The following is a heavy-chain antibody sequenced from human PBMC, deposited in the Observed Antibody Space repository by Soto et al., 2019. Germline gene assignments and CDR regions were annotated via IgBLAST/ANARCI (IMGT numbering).Heavy chain of an antibody. CDR2: ISPKSTYR. Sequence: GGSLRLSCATSGFPFSDYYMSWIRQAPGKGLEWLSHISPKSTYRNYADSVKGRFTISRDNSKNSLYLQMNSLRAEDTAVYYCARDVGSGWYDYWGQGTLVTVSS. V-gene: IGHV3-11*05. CDR1: GFPFSDYY. D-gene: IGHD6-19*01. CDR3: ARDVGSGWYDY. J-gene: IGHJ4*02.